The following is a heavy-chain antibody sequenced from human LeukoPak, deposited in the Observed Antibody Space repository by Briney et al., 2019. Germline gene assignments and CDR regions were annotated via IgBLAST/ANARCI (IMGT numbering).Heavy chain of an antibody. J-gene: IGHJ4*02. D-gene: IGHD3-10*02. CDR1: GFNFHRHT. CDR2: AGWAGGTT. CDR3: AKELDTMFFDY. V-gene: IGHV3-43*01. Sequence: PGGSPRLSCATSGFNFHRHTIHWVRQAPGKGLEWVSLAGWAGGTTYYSDSVRGRFTISRDSGRNSVYLQMNSLTTDDTAFYFCAKELDTMFFDYWGQGALVTVSS.